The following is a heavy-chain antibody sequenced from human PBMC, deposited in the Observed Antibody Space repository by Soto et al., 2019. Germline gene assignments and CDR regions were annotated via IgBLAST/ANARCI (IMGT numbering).Heavy chain of an antibody. CDR2: ISWNSGSM. CDR3: AKDKGYNWNDVPAFDI. CDR1: GFTFHDFA. Sequence: VPLVESGGGLVQPGKSLRLSCAASGFTFHDFAMHWVRRAPGKGLEGGSGISWNSGSMGYADSVNGRVIISRDNAMNSLYQQMNSLRAEDTALYNCAKDKGYNWNDVPAFDIWGQGTMVTVSS. J-gene: IGHJ3*02. D-gene: IGHD1-20*01. V-gene: IGHV3-9*01.